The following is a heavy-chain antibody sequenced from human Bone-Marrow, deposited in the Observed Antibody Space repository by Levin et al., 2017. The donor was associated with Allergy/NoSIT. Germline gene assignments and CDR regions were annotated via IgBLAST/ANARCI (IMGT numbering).Heavy chain of an antibody. CDR3: ARYNYEYNALDI. J-gene: IGHJ3*02. D-gene: IGHD5-18*01. CDR2: IGTAGDT. V-gene: IGHV3-13*01. Sequence: PGGSLRLSCAASGFTFRTHDMHWVRQGTGKGLEWVSTIGTAGDTYYPDSVRGRFTISSENAKNSLYLQMNGLSAGDTAVYYCARYNYEYNALDIWGQGTMVTVSS. CDR1: GFTFRTHD.